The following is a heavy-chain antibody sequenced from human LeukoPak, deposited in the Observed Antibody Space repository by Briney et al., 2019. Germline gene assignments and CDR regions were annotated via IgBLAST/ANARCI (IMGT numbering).Heavy chain of an antibody. V-gene: IGHV4-34*01. CDR1: GGSFSDYY. D-gene: IGHD2-2*01. CDR2: INHGGST. Sequence: SETLSLTCAVYGGSFSDYYCSWIRQPPGKGLEWIGEINHGGSTNYNPSLKSRVTISVDTSKNQFSLKLSSVTAADTAMYYCVYSSNYQQQWGQGTLVTVSS. CDR3: VYSSNYQQQ. J-gene: IGHJ1*01.